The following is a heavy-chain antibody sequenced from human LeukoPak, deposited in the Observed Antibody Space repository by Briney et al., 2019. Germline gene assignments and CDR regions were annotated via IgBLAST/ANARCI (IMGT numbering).Heavy chain of an antibody. CDR3: ARQSAYDFWSGPYYFDY. Sequence: GESLKISCKGSGYSFTSYWIGWVRQMPGKGLEWMGIIYPGDSDTRYSPSFQGQVTISADKSISTAYLQWSSLKASDTAMYYCARQSAYDFWSGPYYFDYWGQGTLVTVSS. CDR2: IYPGDSDT. CDR1: GYSFTSYW. V-gene: IGHV5-51*01. D-gene: IGHD3-3*01. J-gene: IGHJ4*02.